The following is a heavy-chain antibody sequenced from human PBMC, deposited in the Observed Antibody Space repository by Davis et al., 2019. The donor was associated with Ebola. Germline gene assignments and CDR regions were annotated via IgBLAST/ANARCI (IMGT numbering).Heavy chain of an antibody. J-gene: IGHJ6*02. CDR1: GYTFTSYY. CDR2: INPSGGST. CDR3: ARNSEVTTLYYYYGMDV. D-gene: IGHD4-17*01. V-gene: IGHV1-46*01. Sequence: ASVKVSCKASGYTFTSYYMHWVRQAPGQGLEWMGIINPSGGSTSYAQKLQGRVTMTTDTSTSTAYMELRSLRSDDTAVYYCARNSEVTTLYYYYGMDVWGQGTTVTVSS.